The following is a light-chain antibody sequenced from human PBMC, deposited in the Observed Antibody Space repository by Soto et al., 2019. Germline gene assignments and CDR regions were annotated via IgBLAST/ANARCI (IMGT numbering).Light chain of an antibody. J-gene: IGLJ1*01. CDR1: SSDVGDYNY. Sequence: QSALTQPASVSGSPGQSITISCTGTSSDVGDYNYVSWYQQHPGKAPKLVIFDVSDRPSGVSNRFSGSKSGNTASLTISGLQAEDEADYYCSSSTSSSTRVFGTGTKLTVL. CDR3: SSSTSSSTRV. V-gene: IGLV2-14*01. CDR2: DVS.